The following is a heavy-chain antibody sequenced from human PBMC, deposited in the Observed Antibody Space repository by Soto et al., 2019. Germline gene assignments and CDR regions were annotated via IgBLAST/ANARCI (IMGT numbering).Heavy chain of an antibody. J-gene: IGHJ3*02. CDR1: GGFVTSGSYY. CDR3: ARVERGTATTVVDAFDI. D-gene: IGHD1-1*01. V-gene: IGHV4-34*01. Sequence: QVQLQQWGAGLLKPSETLSRTCAVYGGFVTSGSYYWSWIQQPPGKGLEWIGEMSHSGGTHFNPSLKSRVTISVDTSKNQFTLKMSSVTAADTALYYCARVERGTATTVVDAFDIWGPGTMVTVSS. CDR2: MSHSGGT.